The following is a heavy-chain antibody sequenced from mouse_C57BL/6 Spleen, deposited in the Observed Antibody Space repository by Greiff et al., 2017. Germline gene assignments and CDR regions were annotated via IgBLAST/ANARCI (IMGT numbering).Heavy chain of an antibody. CDR1: GYAFTNYL. CDR2: INPGSGGT. Sequence: VHLVESGAELVRPGTSVKVSCKASGYAFTNYLIEWVKQRPGQGLEWIGVINPGSGGTNYNEKFKGKATLTADKSSSTAYMQLSSLTSEDSAVYFCARDPYYGSSGGYFDVWGTGTTVTVSS. J-gene: IGHJ1*03. V-gene: IGHV1-54*01. D-gene: IGHD1-1*01. CDR3: ARDPYYGSSGGYFDV.